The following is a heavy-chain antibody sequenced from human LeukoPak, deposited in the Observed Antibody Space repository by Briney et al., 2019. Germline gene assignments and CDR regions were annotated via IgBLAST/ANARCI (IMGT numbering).Heavy chain of an antibody. CDR2: ISWNSGSL. CDR3: EKGILSLGYYHYYPMDV. D-gene: IGHD2-15*01. V-gene: IGHV3-9*01. CDR1: GFKFADFS. Sequence: GGSLRLSCTASGFKFADFSMHWVRQVPGKGLEWVSGISWNSGSLAYADSVRGRFTISRDNAKNSLYLQMNSLRPEDTAYYYCEKGILSLGYYHYYPMDVGGKGTTVTVS. J-gene: IGHJ6*03.